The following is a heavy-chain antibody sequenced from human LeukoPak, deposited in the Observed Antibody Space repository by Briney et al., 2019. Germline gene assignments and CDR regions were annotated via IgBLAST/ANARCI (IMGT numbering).Heavy chain of an antibody. Sequence: GGSLRLSCAASGFTFSSYAMSWVRQAPGKGLEWVSGISDSGGSTYYADSVKGRFTISRDNSNKMLYLQMNSLRAEDTAVYYCAKDRSIGTYYTFDSWGQGTLVTVSS. V-gene: IGHV3-23*01. CDR1: GFTFSSYA. CDR2: ISDSGGST. D-gene: IGHD1-26*01. CDR3: AKDRSIGTYYTFDS. J-gene: IGHJ4*02.